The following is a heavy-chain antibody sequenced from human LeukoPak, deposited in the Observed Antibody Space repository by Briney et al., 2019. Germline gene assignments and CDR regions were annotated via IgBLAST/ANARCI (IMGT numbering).Heavy chain of an antibody. Sequence: GGSLRLSCAASGFTFSSYAMSWVRQAPGKGLEWVSAISGSGGSTYYADSVKGRFTIPRDNSKNTLYLQMNSLRAEDTAVYYCAKDYYSSSWYRSVAFDYWGQGTLVTVSS. V-gene: IGHV3-23*01. CDR2: ISGSGGST. CDR3: AKDYYSSSWYRSVAFDY. J-gene: IGHJ4*02. D-gene: IGHD6-13*01. CDR1: GFTFSSYA.